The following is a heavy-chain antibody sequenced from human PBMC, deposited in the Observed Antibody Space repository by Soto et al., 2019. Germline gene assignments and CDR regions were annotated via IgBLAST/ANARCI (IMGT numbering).Heavy chain of an antibody. V-gene: IGHV3-48*02. D-gene: IGHD3-3*01. J-gene: IGHJ6*02. CDR3: AREDDFWSGSFKFTYYYYGMDV. CDR2: ISSSSSTI. Sequence: GGSLRLSCAASGFTFSSYSMNWVRQAPGKGLEWVSYISSSSSTIYYADSVKGRFTISRDNAKNSLYPQMNSLRDEDTAVYYCAREDDFWSGSFKFTYYYYGMDVWGQGTTVTVSS. CDR1: GFTFSSYS.